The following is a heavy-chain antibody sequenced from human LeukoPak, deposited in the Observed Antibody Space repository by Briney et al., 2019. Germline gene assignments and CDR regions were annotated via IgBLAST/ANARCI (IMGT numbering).Heavy chain of an antibody. CDR1: GFTFSSYA. CDR3: AKVLYSRSSVDY. J-gene: IGHJ4*02. V-gene: IGHV3-23*01. CDR2: ISGSGGTT. Sequence: GGSLRLSCAASGFTFSSYAMNWVRQAPGKGLEWVSTISGSGGTTNYADAMQGRFTISRDNSKNTLYLQMSSLRAEDTAAYYCAKVLYSRSSVDYWGQGTLVTVSS. D-gene: IGHD6-6*01.